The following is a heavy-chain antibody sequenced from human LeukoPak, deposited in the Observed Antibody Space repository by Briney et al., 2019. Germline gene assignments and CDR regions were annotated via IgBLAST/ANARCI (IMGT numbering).Heavy chain of an antibody. J-gene: IGHJ5*02. CDR3: ARHPLKLGIAAAGPEPDNWFDP. CDR1: GGSISSGGYS. Sequence: PSETLSLTCAVSGGSISSGGYSWSWIRQPPGKGLEWIGYIYHSGSTYHNPSLKSRVTISVDRSKNQFSLKLSSVTAADTAVYYCARHPLKLGIAAAGPEPDNWFDPWGQGTLVTVSS. D-gene: IGHD6-13*01. CDR2: IYHSGST. V-gene: IGHV4-30-2*01.